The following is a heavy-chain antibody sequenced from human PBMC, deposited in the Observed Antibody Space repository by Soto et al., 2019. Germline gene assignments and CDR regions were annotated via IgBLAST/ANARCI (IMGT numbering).Heavy chain of an antibody. CDR3: ARVSSQLLQSYYYYYMDV. Sequence: GGSLRLSCAASGFTFSSYGMHWVRQAPGKGLEWVAVIWYDGSNKYYADSVKGRFTISRDNSKNTLYLQMNSLRAEDTAVYYCARVSSQLLQSYYYYYMDVWGKGTTVTVSS. CDR1: GFTFSSYG. J-gene: IGHJ6*03. V-gene: IGHV3-33*01. D-gene: IGHD2-2*01. CDR2: IWYDGSNK.